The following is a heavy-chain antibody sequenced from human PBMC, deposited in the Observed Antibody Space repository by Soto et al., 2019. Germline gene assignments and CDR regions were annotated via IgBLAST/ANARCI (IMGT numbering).Heavy chain of an antibody. J-gene: IGHJ6*03. CDR3: ARVVPEQLLRYYYYYYMDV. CDR1: GYMLSNYG. Sequence: QALLVQSGAEVKKPGASVKVSCKASGYMLSNYGITWVRQAPGQGLERMGWISAYNGNTHYEQKFEHRVTMTADTSTSTAYMEVRSLTSDDTAVYFCARVVPEQLLRYYYYYYMDVWGEGTTVTVSS. V-gene: IGHV1-18*01. CDR2: ISAYNGNT. D-gene: IGHD6-13*01.